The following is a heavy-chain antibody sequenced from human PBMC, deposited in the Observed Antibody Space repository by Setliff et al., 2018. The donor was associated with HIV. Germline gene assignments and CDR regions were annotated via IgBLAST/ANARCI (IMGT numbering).Heavy chain of an antibody. CDR3: ARWGVAVAGTRGQFDY. Sequence: SETLSLTCTVSGYSISSRYYWGWIRQPPGKGLEWIGSVYHTGSTYYNPSLKSRVTISVDTSKNQFSLKLNSVTAADTAVYYCARWGVAVAGTRGQFDYWGQGTLVTVSS. CDR2: VYHTGST. V-gene: IGHV4-38-2*02. D-gene: IGHD6-19*01. CDR1: GYSISSRYY. J-gene: IGHJ4*02.